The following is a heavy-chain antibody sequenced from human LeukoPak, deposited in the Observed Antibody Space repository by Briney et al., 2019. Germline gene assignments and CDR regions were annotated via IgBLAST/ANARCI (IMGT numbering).Heavy chain of an antibody. Sequence: SETLSLTCTASDGSISSGGYYWTWIRQHPGKGLEWIGYISYSATTSYKPSLKSRVTISRDTSKNQFSLKLSSVTAADTAVYYCARATRNWIDPWGQGTLVTVSS. CDR1: DGSISSGGYY. D-gene: IGHD2-2*01. J-gene: IGHJ5*02. CDR3: ARATRNWIDP. CDR2: ISYSATT. V-gene: IGHV4-31*03.